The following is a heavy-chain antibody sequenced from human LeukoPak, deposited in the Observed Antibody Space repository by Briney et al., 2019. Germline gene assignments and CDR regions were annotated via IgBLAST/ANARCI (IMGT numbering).Heavy chain of an antibody. J-gene: IGHJ4*02. CDR2: IIPLFATA. CDR1: GSTSSSYA. D-gene: IGHD6-19*01. Sequence: SVKVSCKASGSTSSSYAINWVRQAPGQGLEWMGGIIPLFATANYAQKFQGRVTITADKSTSTAYMELSSLRSEDTAVYYCAMGVGAPEDLAVAADFDYWGQGTLVTVSS. CDR3: AMGVGAPEDLAVAADFDY. V-gene: IGHV1-69*06.